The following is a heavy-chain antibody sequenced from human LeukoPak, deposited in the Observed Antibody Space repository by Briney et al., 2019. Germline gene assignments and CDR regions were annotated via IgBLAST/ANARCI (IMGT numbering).Heavy chain of an antibody. D-gene: IGHD6-13*01. J-gene: IGHJ6*03. CDR3: AGDGAAAGTKYYYYYYMDV. CDR1: GYSISSGYY. Sequence: SETLSLTCTVSGYSISSGYYWGWIRQPPGKGLEWTGSIYHSGSTYYNPSLKSRFTISVDTSKNQFSLQLISVTAADTAVYYCAGDGAAAGTKYYYYYYMDVWGKGTTVTVSS. CDR2: IYHSGST. V-gene: IGHV4-38-2*02.